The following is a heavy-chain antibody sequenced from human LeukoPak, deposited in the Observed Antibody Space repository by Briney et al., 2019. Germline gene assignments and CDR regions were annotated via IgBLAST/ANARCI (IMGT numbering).Heavy chain of an antibody. CDR3: ARGAPLLLWFGESGFDY. CDR2: INPSGGST. CDR1: GYTFTSYY. J-gene: IGHJ4*02. V-gene: IGHV1-46*01. D-gene: IGHD3-10*01. Sequence: GASVKVSCKASGYTFTSYYMHWVRQAPGQGLEWMGIINPSGGSTSYAQKFRGRVTMTRDTSTSTVYMELSSLRSEDTAVYYCARGAPLLLWFGESGFDYWGQGTLVTVSS.